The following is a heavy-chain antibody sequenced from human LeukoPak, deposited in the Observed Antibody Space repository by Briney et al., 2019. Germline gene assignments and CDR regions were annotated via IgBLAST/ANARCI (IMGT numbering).Heavy chain of an antibody. D-gene: IGHD1-26*01. J-gene: IGHJ4*02. Sequence: KSGGSLRLSCAASGFTFSRYSMNWVRQAPGKGLEWVSSISTVSRYIYYADSVKGRFTISRDNAKGLLYLQMNNLRAEDTAVYYCARVIEDSGSYFCDYWGQGTLVTVSS. CDR3: ARVIEDSGSYFCDY. V-gene: IGHV3-21*06. CDR1: GFTFSRYS. CDR2: ISTVSRYI.